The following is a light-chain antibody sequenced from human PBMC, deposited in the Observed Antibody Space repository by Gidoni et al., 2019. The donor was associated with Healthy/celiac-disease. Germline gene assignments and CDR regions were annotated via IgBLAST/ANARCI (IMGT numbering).Light chain of an antibody. CDR2: EVT. Sequence: QSALTQPASVSGSPGPSSTISCTGTSSDVGDYNYVSWYQQHPGKAPKLMIYEVTNRPSGVSDRFSGSKSGNTASLTISGLQAEDEADYYCSSYTSSSTLVFGGGTKLTVL. CDR3: SSYTSSSTLV. J-gene: IGLJ3*02. V-gene: IGLV2-14*01. CDR1: SSDVGDYNY.